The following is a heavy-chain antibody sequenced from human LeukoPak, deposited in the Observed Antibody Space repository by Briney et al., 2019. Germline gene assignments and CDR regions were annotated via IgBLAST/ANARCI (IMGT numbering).Heavy chain of an antibody. CDR1: GYTFSSYW. D-gene: IGHD1-26*01. V-gene: IGHV3-7*01. CDR2: IKQDGSEK. Sequence: PGGSLRLSCAASGYTFSSYWMSWVPQAPGKGLEWVAKIKQDGSEKYYVDSVQGRFTISRDNAKNSLYLQMNSLRAEDTAVYYCARSRKKWELLDFDYWGQGTLVTVSS. CDR3: ARSRKKWELLDFDY. J-gene: IGHJ4*02.